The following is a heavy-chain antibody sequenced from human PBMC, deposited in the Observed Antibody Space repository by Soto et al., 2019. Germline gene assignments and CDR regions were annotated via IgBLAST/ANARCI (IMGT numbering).Heavy chain of an antibody. CDR3: ARAVAGTDWFDP. Sequence: PSQTLSLTCAISGDSVSSNSAAWNWIRQSPSRGLEWLGRTSYRSKWYNDYAVSVKSRITINQDTSKNQFSLKLNSVTPEDTAVYYCARAVAGTDWFDPWGQGTLVTVSS. D-gene: IGHD6-19*01. CDR1: GDSVSSNSAA. V-gene: IGHV6-1*01. J-gene: IGHJ5*02. CDR2: TSYRSKWYN.